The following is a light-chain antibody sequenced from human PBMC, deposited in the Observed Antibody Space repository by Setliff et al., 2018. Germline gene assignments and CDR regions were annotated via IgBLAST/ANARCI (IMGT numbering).Light chain of an antibody. J-gene: IGLJ1*01. CDR1: IGDVGAYDF. V-gene: IGLV2-14*01. CDR3: SAYTSSSTYA. Sequence: LTQPASLSGSPGQSITISCSGTIGDVGAYDFVSWYQHHPGKAPKLVIYEVTNRPSGISNRFSGSKSGNSASLIISGLQAEDEADYYCSAYTSSSTYAFGTGTKVTV. CDR2: EVT.